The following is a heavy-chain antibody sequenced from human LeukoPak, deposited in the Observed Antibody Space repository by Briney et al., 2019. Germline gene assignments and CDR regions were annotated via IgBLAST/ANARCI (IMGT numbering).Heavy chain of an antibody. CDR3: ATLRRYGSGTNYPPGYFDY. Sequence: PSETLSLTCNVSGGSISTYFWSWVRQPPGKGLEWVGPFYYSGRTYYNPSLKSRVSLSVDTSQNLFSLHLNSVTAADTAVYYCATLRRYGSGTNYPPGYFDYWGQGTLVSVSS. CDR1: GGSISTYF. V-gene: IGHV4-59*04. D-gene: IGHD3-10*01. J-gene: IGHJ4*02. CDR2: FYYSGRT.